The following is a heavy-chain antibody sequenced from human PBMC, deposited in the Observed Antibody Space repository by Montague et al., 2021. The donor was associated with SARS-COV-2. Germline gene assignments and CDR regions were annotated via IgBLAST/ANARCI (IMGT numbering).Heavy chain of an antibody. D-gene: IGHD3-22*01. CDR3: ARDDYDSRSRCLDV. Sequence: SLRLSCAASGFTFSSYAMHWVRQAPGKGLEWVAVISYDGSNKYYADSVKGRFTISRDNSKNTLYLQMNSLRAEDTAVYYRARDDYDSRSRCLDVWGQGTTVTVSS. V-gene: IGHV3-30*04. CDR2: ISYDGSNK. CDR1: GFTFSSYA. J-gene: IGHJ6*02.